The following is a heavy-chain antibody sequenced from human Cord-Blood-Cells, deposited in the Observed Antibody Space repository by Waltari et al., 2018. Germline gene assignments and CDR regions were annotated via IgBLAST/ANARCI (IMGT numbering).Heavy chain of an antibody. D-gene: IGHD2-15*01. CDR1: GYSISSGYY. V-gene: IGHV4-38-2*01. CDR3: ARGMYSSSFLGYCSGGSCYFDY. CDR2: IYHSGST. Sequence: QVQLQESGPGLVKPSETLSLTCAVSGYSISSGYYWGWIRQPPGKGLEWIGSIYHSGSTYYNPSRKSRVTISVDTSKNQFSLKLSSVTAADTTVYYCARGMYSSSFLGYCSGGSCYFDYWGQGTLVTVSS. J-gene: IGHJ4*02.